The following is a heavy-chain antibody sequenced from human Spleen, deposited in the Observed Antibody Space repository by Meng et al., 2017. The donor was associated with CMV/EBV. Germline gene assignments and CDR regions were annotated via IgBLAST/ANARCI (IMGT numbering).Heavy chain of an antibody. CDR2: IYYRGST. D-gene: IGHD3-16*01. J-gene: IGHJ4*02. Sequence: HGHSKDSAPDLLKPSQTRALTCTVSGGSISSGDYYWSWIRQPPGKGLEWIGHIYYRGSTYYNPSLKSRLTISVDTSKNQFSLELSSVTAADTAVYYCARVFGRDYPDSWGRGTLVTVSS. V-gene: IGHV4-30-4*08. CDR1: GGSISSGDYY. CDR3: ARVFGRDYPDS.